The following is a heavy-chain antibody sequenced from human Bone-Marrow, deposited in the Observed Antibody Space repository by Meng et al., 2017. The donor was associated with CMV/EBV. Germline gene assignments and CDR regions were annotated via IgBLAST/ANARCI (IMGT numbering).Heavy chain of an antibody. CDR2: IYHSGST. V-gene: IGHV4-4*02. Sequence: GSLRLSCAVSGGSISSSNWWSWVRQPPGKGLEWIGEIYHSGSTNYNPSLKSRVTISVDTSKNQFSLKLSSVTAADTAVYYCARHGRRGSYLPKATDAFDIWGQGTMVTGSS. CDR3: ARHGRRGSYLPKATDAFDI. J-gene: IGHJ3*02. CDR1: GGSISSSNW. D-gene: IGHD1-26*01.